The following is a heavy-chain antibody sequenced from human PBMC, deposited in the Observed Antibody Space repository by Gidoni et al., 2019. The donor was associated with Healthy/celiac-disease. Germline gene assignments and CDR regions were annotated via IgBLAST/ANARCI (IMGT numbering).Heavy chain of an antibody. Sequence: EVQLLESGGGLVQPGGSMRLSCAASGFTFSRYAMSWVRQAPGKGLDWVSAISGSGGSTYYADSVNGRFTISRDNSNNTLYLQMNSLRAEDTAVDYCANLPIAAAGTNGYYYYGMDVWGQGTTVTVSS. CDR2: ISGSGGST. CDR1: GFTFSRYA. J-gene: IGHJ6*02. D-gene: IGHD6-13*01. CDR3: ANLPIAAAGTNGYYYYGMDV. V-gene: IGHV3-23*01.